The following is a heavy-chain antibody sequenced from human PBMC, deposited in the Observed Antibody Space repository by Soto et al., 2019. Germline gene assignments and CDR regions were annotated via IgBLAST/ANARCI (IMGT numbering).Heavy chain of an antibody. V-gene: IGHV4-34*01. CDR2: INHSGST. CDR1: GGSFSGYY. D-gene: IGHD3-22*01. Sequence: QVQLQQWGAGLLKPSETLSLTCAVYGGSFSGYYWSWIRQPPGKGLEWIGEINHSGSTNYNPSLKGRVTISVDTSKNQFSLTLSSVTAADTAGYYCARGPKYYYDSSGHYGMDVWGQGTTVTVSS. J-gene: IGHJ6*02. CDR3: ARGPKYYYDSSGHYGMDV.